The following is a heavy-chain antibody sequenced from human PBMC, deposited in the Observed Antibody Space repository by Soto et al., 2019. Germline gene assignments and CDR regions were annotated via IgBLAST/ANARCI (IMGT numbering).Heavy chain of an antibody. Sequence: QVQLVQSGAEVKKPGSSVKVSCKASGGTFSSYTISWVRQAPGQGLEWMGRIIPILGIANYAQKFQGRVTITADKSTSTAYMELSSLRSEDTAVYYCARDIGNSSWYYFDYWGQGTLVTVSS. J-gene: IGHJ4*02. CDR3: ARDIGNSSWYYFDY. D-gene: IGHD6-13*01. CDR1: GGTFSSYT. CDR2: IIPILGIA. V-gene: IGHV1-69*08.